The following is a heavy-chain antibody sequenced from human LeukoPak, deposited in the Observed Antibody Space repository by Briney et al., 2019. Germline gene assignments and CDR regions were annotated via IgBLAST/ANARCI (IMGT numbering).Heavy chain of an antibody. J-gene: IGHJ3*02. Sequence: GGSLRLSCADSGYTVSSNYMSWVRQAPGKGLEWVSVIYSGGSTYYADSVKGRFTISRDNSKNTLYLQMNSRRAEDTAVYYCARDVSGSYYDAFDIWGQWTMVTLSS. V-gene: IGHV3-66*01. D-gene: IGHD1-26*01. CDR3: ARDVSGSYYDAFDI. CDR2: IYSGGST. CDR1: GYTVSSNY.